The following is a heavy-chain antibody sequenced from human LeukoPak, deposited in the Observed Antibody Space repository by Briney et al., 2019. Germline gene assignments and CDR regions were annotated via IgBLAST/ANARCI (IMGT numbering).Heavy chain of an antibody. CDR1: GFTFSRYW. Sequence: TGGSLRLSCAASGFTFSRYWMSWVRQAPGKGLEWVANIKQDGSEKYYVDSVKGRFTISRDNAKNSLYLQMNSLRAEDTAVYYCANILWFGEYTRYFDYWGQGTLVTVSS. J-gene: IGHJ4*02. CDR2: IKQDGSEK. V-gene: IGHV3-7*01. CDR3: ANILWFGEYTRYFDY. D-gene: IGHD3-10*01.